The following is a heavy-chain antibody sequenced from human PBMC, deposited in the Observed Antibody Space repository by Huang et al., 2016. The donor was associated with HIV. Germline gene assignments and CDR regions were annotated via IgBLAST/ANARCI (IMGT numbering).Heavy chain of an antibody. V-gene: IGHV4-34*02. CDR2: IKQSKGT. J-gene: IGHJ6*03. CDR1: GGSLSGFF. CDR3: TRGPVYSTPLNEYYYYMDV. Sequence: QVELQQWGAGLLKPSETLSFSCAVYGGSLSGFFWTWIRQAPGKGLDLIEEIKQSKGTNYNPSLKSRVTISLDTAKNQFSLKLKSVTAADTAVYYCTRGPVYSTPLNEYYYYMDVWGKGTTVTVSS. D-gene: IGHD3-10*01.